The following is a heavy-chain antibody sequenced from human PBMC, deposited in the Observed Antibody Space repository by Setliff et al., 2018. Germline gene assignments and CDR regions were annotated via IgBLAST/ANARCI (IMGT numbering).Heavy chain of an antibody. V-gene: IGHV4-4*08. Sequence: TSETLSLTCTVSGDSIINYYWSWIRQPPGKGLEWIGDIYSSGNTNYNPSLKSRVTISVDTSKNQLSLKLTSVTAADTAVYYCTTATYYTYYYYMDVWGKGTTVTSP. J-gene: IGHJ6*03. CDR3: TTATYYTYYYYMDV. CDR1: GDSIINYY. CDR2: IYSSGNT.